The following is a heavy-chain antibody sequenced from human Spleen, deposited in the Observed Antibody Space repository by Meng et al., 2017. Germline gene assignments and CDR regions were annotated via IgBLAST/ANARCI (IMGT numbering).Heavy chain of an antibody. CDR1: GYTFTSYY. CDR2: INPSSGST. CDR3: ARADGYGDYTFYFDY. V-gene: IGHV1-46*01. D-gene: IGHD4-17*01. J-gene: IGHJ4*02. Sequence: ASVKVSCKASGYTFTSYYMHWVRQAPGQGLEWVGVINPSSGSTTYAQKFQGRVTMTRNMYTDTLYLDLTSLRSEDTAVYYCARADGYGDYTFYFDYWGQGTLVTVSS.